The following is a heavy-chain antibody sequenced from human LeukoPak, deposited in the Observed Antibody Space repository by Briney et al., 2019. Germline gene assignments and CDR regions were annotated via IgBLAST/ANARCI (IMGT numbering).Heavy chain of an antibody. V-gene: IGHV1-8*03. CDR3: AVLEMATIYLNH. CDR1: GYTFTSLD. J-gene: IGHJ4*02. CDR2: INPNSGNR. D-gene: IGHD5-24*01. Sequence: ASVKVSCKASGYTFTSLDINWVRQATGQGLEWMGWINPNSGNRGYAQQFQGRVTITRDTSIRTAYMELDSLISGDTGMYYCAVLEMATIYLNHGGQGPLITVPS.